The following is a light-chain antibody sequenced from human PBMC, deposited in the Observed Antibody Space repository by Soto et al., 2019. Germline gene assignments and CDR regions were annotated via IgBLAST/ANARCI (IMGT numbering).Light chain of an antibody. CDR1: QSVSSY. Sequence: EMVFTQSPATLSLSPGERATLSCRASQSVSSYLAWYQQKPGQAPRLLIYDASNRATDIPARFSGSGSGTDFTLTISSLEPEDFAVYYCQQRSNWLWTFGQGTKVDIK. J-gene: IGKJ1*01. V-gene: IGKV3-11*01. CDR3: QQRSNWLWT. CDR2: DAS.